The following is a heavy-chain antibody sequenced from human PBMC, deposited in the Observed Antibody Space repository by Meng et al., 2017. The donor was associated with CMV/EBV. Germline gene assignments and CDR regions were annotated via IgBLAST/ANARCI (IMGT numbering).Heavy chain of an antibody. V-gene: IGHV4-34*01. J-gene: IGHJ5*02. Sequence: ESLKISCAVYGGSFSGYYWSWIRQPPGKGLEWIGEINHSGSTNYNPSLESRVTISVDTSKNQFSLKLSSVTAADTAVYYCARGEDIVGFDPWGQGTLVTVSS. CDR3: ARGEDIVGFDP. CDR2: INHSGST. CDR1: GGSFSGYY. D-gene: IGHD2-15*01.